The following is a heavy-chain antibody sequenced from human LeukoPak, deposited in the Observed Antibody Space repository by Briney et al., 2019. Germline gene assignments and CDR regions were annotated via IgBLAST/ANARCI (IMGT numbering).Heavy chain of an antibody. J-gene: IGHJ4*02. D-gene: IGHD3-10*01. CDR3: ARAPGHHGSGHN. V-gene: IGHV1-3*01. Sequence: ASVKVSCKAYGYTFTSYAMHWVRQAPGQWLEWMGWINAGNGNTKYSQKFQGGVTITRDTSASTAYMELSSLRSEDTAVYYCARAPGHHGSGHNWGQGTLVTVSS. CDR2: INAGNGNT. CDR1: GYTFTSYA.